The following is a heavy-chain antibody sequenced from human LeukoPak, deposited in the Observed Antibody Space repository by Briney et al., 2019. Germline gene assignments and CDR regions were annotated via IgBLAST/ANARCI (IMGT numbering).Heavy chain of an antibody. V-gene: IGHV4-34*01. CDR3: ARSNKFDP. CDR1: GGSFSGYY. J-gene: IGHJ5*02. CDR2: INHSGST. Sequence: SETLSLTCAVYGGSFSGYYWGWIRQPPGKGLEWIGEINHSGSTNYNPSLKSRVTISVDTPKTQFSLKLSSVTAADTAVYYCARSNKFDPWGQGTLVTVSS.